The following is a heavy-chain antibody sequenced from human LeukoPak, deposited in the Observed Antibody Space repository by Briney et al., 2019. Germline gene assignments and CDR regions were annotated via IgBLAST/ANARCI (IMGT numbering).Heavy chain of an antibody. Sequence: PSETLSLTCTVSGGSISSYYWSWIRQPPGKGLEWIGYIYHSGSTNYNPSLKSRVTISVDTSKNQFSLKLSSVTAADTAVYYCARRGTGIVGATGVLFDYWGQGTLVTVSS. CDR1: GGSISSYY. CDR2: IYHSGST. J-gene: IGHJ4*02. D-gene: IGHD1-26*01. V-gene: IGHV4-59*01. CDR3: ARRGTGIVGATGVLFDY.